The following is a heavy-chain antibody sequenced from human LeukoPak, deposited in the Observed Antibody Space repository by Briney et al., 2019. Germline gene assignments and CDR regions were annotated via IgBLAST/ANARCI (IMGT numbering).Heavy chain of an antibody. CDR1: GFTFSSYA. V-gene: IGHV3-23*01. Sequence: PGGSLRLSCAASGFTFSSYAMSWVRQAPGKGLEWVSAISGSGGSTYYADSVKGRFTISRDNSKNTLYLQMNSLRAEDTAVYYCAKSRMSSGYYYPEDYWGQGTLVTVSS. CDR3: AKSRMSSGYYYPEDY. J-gene: IGHJ4*02. D-gene: IGHD3-22*01. CDR2: ISGSGGST.